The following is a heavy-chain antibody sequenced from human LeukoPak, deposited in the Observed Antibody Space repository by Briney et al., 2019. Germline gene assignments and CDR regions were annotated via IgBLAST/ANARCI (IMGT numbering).Heavy chain of an antibody. J-gene: IGHJ6*03. Sequence: SETLSLTCAVYGGSFSGYYWTWIRQSPGRGLEWIGDINPSGSTYYNPSLNSRLNISVDTSKNHFSLKLRSVTAADTAVYYCARGRHDITMIVVVMTSVSYYLDVWGKGTTVTVS. CDR1: GGSFSGYY. CDR2: INPSGST. V-gene: IGHV4-34*01. CDR3: ARGRHDITMIVVVMTSVSYYLDV. D-gene: IGHD3-22*01.